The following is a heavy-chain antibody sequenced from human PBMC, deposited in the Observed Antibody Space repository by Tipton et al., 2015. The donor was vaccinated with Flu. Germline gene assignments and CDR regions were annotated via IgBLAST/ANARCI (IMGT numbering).Heavy chain of an antibody. Sequence: TLSLTCTVSGYSISTTIYYWGWVRQPPGKGLEWIGSIYYSGTTYYNPSLKSRVTITVDSSKNESSLTLASLTAADTAVYYCARDLWNDRRAYYYYGVDVWGQGTTVTVSS. V-gene: IGHV4-39*07. CDR3: ARDLWNDRRAYYYYGVDV. CDR2: IYYSGTT. D-gene: IGHD1-1*01. J-gene: IGHJ6*02. CDR1: GYSISTTIYY.